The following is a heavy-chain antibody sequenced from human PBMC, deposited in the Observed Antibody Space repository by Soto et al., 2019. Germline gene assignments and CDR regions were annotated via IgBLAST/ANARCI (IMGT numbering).Heavy chain of an antibody. V-gene: IGHV1-18*01. D-gene: IGHD3-10*01. Sequence: GASVKVSCKASGYTFTSYGISWVRQAPGQGLEWMGWISAYNGNTNYAQKLQGRVTMTTDTSTSTAYMELRSLRSDDTAVYYCARVLLWFGEDYYMDVWGKGTTVTVSS. J-gene: IGHJ6*03. CDR2: ISAYNGNT. CDR3: ARVLLWFGEDYYMDV. CDR1: GYTFTSYG.